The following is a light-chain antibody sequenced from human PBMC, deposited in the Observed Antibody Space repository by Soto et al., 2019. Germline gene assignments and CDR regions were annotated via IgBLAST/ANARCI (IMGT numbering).Light chain of an antibody. Sequence: DIQMTQSPSSLSASVGDRVTITCQASQSINTYLNWYQQKPGKAPNLLIYAASSLQSGVPSRFSGSGSGTDFTLSISSLQPEDFATYYCQQSYSSPLTFGGGTKVEIK. CDR3: QQSYSSPLT. CDR1: QSINTY. J-gene: IGKJ4*01. CDR2: AAS. V-gene: IGKV1-39*01.